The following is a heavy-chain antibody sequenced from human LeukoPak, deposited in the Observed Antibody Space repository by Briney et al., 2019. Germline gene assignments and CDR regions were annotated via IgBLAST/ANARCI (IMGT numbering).Heavy chain of an antibody. J-gene: IGHJ4*02. Sequence: GASVTVSCKASGYTFTSYDINWVRQATGQGLEWMGWMNPNSGNTGYAQKFQGRVTMTRNTSISTAYMELSSLRSEDTGVYYCARDGPIVVVPAASNFDYWGQGTLVTVSS. CDR1: GYTFTSYD. CDR2: MNPNSGNT. D-gene: IGHD2-2*01. V-gene: IGHV1-8*01. CDR3: ARDGPIVVVPAASNFDY.